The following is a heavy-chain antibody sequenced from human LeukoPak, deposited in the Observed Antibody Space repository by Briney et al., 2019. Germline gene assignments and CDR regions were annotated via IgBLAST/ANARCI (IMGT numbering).Heavy chain of an antibody. CDR2: MNPNSGNT. V-gene: IGHV1-8*01. J-gene: IGHJ4*02. D-gene: IGHD4-17*01. CDR1: GYTFTSYD. CDR3: ATIYGDYYFDY. Sequence: ASVKVSCKASGYTFTSYDINWVRQATGQGLEWMGWMNPNSGNTGYAQKFQGRVTMTEDTSTDTAYMELSSLRSEDTAVYYCATIYGDYYFDYWGQGTLVTVSS.